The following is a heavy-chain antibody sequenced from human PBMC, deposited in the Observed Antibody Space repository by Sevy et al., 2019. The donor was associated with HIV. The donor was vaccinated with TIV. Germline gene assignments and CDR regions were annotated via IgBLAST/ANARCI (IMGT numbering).Heavy chain of an antibody. D-gene: IGHD6-13*01. CDR3: AKDRGSAAAGMGMAAEYFQH. CDR2: ISYDGSNK. CDR1: GFTFSSYG. Sequence: GGSLRLSCAASGFTFSSYGMHWVRQAPGKGLEWVAVISYDGSNKYYADSVKGRFTISRDNSKNTLYLQMNSLRAEDTAVYYCAKDRGSAAAGMGMAAEYFQHWGQGILVTVSS. V-gene: IGHV3-30*18. J-gene: IGHJ1*01.